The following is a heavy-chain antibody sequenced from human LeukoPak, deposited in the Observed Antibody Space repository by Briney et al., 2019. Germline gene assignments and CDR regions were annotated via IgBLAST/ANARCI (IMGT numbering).Heavy chain of an antibody. CDR1: GGSVSSGSYY. V-gene: IGHV4-39*07. D-gene: IGHD3-10*01. CDR3: ARTITLDY. Sequence: SETLSLTCTVSGGSVSSGSYYWSWIRQPPGKGLEWIGEINHSGSTNYNPSLKSRVTISVDTSKNQFSLKLSSVTAADTAVYYCARTITLDYWGQGTLVTVSS. CDR2: INHSGST. J-gene: IGHJ4*02.